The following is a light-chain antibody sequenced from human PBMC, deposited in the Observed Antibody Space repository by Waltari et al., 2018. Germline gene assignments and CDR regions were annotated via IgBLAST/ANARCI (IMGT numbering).Light chain of an antibody. CDR3: MQGTPWPVYT. V-gene: IGKV2-30*01. Sequence: VVMTQSPLSLPVTLGQPASISCRSSESLLFSDGNTYLNWFHQRPGQSPRRLIYKVSNRDSGVPDRFSGSGSDTVFTRKSSRVEAEDVGVYYCMQGTPWPVYTFGPGTRLEIK. J-gene: IGKJ2*01. CDR2: KVS. CDR1: ESLLFSDGNTY.